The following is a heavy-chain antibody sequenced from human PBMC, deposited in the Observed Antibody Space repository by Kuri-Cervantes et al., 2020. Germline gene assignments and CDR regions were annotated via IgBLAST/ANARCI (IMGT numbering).Heavy chain of an antibody. CDR1: GFTFSSYG. D-gene: IGHD4-17*01. CDR3: AKETNDYVNDY. J-gene: IGHJ4*02. V-gene: IGHV3-30*02. CDR2: IWYDGSNK. Sequence: GESLKISCAASGFTFSSYGMHWVRQAPGKGLEWVAVIWYDGSNKYYADSVKGRFTISRDNSKNTLYLQMNSLRAEDTAVYYCAKETNDYVNDYWGQGTLVTASS.